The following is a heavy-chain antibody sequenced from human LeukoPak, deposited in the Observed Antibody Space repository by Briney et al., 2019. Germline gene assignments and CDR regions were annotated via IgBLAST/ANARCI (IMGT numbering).Heavy chain of an antibody. D-gene: IGHD2-2*02. V-gene: IGHV4-59*01. J-gene: IGHJ4*02. Sequence: SETLSLTCTVSGGSISGYYWSWIRQPPGKGLEWIGYIYYSGSTNYNPSLKSRVTISVDTSKNQFSLKLSSVTAADTAVYYCARGLRYCSSTSCYRLLDYWGQGTLVTVSS. CDR3: ARGLRYCSSTSCYRLLDY. CDR1: GGSISGYY. CDR2: IYYSGST.